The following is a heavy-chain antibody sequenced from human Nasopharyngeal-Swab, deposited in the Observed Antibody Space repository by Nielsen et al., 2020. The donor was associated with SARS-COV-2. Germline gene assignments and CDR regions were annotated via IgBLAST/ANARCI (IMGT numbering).Heavy chain of an antibody. D-gene: IGHD2/OR15-2a*01. V-gene: IGHV4-30-4*08. CDR3: FRAVVVIVPATLDY. CDR1: GGSISSGDYY. J-gene: IGHJ4*02. Sequence: SETLSLTCSVSGGSISSGDYYWSWIRQPPGKGLEWVGNIYYSGRTYYNPSLKSRLTVSLDTSKNQFSLKLTSVTAADTAVYYCFRAVVVIVPATLDYWGQGTLVTVSS. CDR2: IYYSGRT.